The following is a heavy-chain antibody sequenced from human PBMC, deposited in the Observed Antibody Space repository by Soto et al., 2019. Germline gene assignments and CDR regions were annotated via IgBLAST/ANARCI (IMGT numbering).Heavy chain of an antibody. CDR2: ISSSGSTI. CDR3: ARANLAARTSDAFDI. J-gene: IGHJ3*02. V-gene: IGHV3-11*01. CDR1: GFTFSDYY. Sequence: PGGSLRLSCAASGFTFSDYYMSWIRQAPGKGLEWVSYISSSGSTIYYADSVKGRFTISRDNAKNSLYLQMNSLRAEDTAVYYCARANLAARTSDAFDIWGQGTMVTVSS. D-gene: IGHD6-6*01.